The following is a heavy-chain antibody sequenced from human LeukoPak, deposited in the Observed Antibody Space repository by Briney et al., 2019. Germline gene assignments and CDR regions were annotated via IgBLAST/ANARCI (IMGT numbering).Heavy chain of an antibody. V-gene: IGHV4-59*01. Sequence: PSETLSLTCAVSGVSITTYYWSWIRQPPGKGLEWIGFIYYSGNTNYNPSLKSRVTISVDTSKNQFSLKLSSVTAADTAVYYCARAYTSWSFDYWGQGTLVTVSS. CDR1: GVSITTYY. D-gene: IGHD2-2*02. CDR3: ARAYTSWSFDY. CDR2: IYYSGNT. J-gene: IGHJ4*02.